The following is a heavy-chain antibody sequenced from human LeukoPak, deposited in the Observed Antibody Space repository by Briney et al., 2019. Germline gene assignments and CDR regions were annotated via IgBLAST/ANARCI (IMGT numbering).Heavy chain of an antibody. CDR2: IYYSGST. CDR3: ARAYCSSTSCYLYYMDV. CDR1: GGSISSYY. V-gene: IGHV4-59*01. Sequence: SETLSLTCTVSGGSISSYYWSWIRQPPGKGLEWIGYIYYSGSTNYNPSLKSRVTISVDTSKNQFSLKLSSVTAAGTAVYYCARAYCSSTSCYLYYMDVWGKGTTVTVSS. D-gene: IGHD2-2*01. J-gene: IGHJ6*03.